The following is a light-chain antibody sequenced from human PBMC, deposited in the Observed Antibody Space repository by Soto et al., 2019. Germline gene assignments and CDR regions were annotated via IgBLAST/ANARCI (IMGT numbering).Light chain of an antibody. CDR3: SSYTNTSTLFV. Sequence: QSVLTQPASVSGSPGQSITISCTGTSSDVGAYDYVSWYQQHSGKAPKLMIHEVSNRPSGVSNRFSGSKSGNTASLTISGLQAEDEADYYCSSYTNTSTLFVFGTGTKV. CDR2: EVS. CDR1: SSDVGAYDY. J-gene: IGLJ1*01. V-gene: IGLV2-14*01.